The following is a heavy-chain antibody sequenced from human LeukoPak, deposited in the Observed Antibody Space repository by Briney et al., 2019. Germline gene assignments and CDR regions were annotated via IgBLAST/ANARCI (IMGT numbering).Heavy chain of an antibody. V-gene: IGHV4-34*01. CDR1: GGSFSGYY. D-gene: IGHD6-19*01. Sequence: TSETLSLTCAVYGGSFSGYYWSWIRQPPGKGLECIGEINHSGSTNYNPSLKSRVTISVDTSKNQFSLKLSSVTAADTAVYYCARSRHKAGIAVAGRSFDYWGQGTLVTVSS. CDR3: ARSRHKAGIAVAGRSFDY. CDR2: INHSGST. J-gene: IGHJ4*02.